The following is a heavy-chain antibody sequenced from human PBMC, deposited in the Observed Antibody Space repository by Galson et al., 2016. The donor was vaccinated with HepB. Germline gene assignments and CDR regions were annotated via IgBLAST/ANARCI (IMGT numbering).Heavy chain of an antibody. CDR3: AKEADIIYFDL. CDR1: GFTFRRYS. Sequence: SLRLSCAASGFTFRRYSMHWVRQAPGKGLEWVALIQGAGSNRYYAESVKGRFTISRDNRKNSLYLQINSLTNDDSALYYCAKEADIIYFDLWGRGTLVTVSS. V-gene: IGHV3-43*01. J-gene: IGHJ2*01. D-gene: IGHD6-19*01. CDR2: IQGAGSNR.